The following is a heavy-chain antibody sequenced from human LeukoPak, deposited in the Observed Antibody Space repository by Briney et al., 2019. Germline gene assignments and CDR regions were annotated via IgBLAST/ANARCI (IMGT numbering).Heavy chain of an antibody. J-gene: IGHJ6*03. CDR3: ARDWGDSSGYAPTYYYYYMDV. CDR1: GYTFTGYY. CDR2: INPNSGGT. D-gene: IGHD3-22*01. Sequence: ASVKVSCKASGYTFTGYYMHWVRQAPGQGLEWMGWINPNSGGTNYAQKFQGRITMTRDTSISTAYMELSRLRSDDTAVYYCARDWGDSSGYAPTYYYYYMDVWGKGTTVTISS. V-gene: IGHV1-2*02.